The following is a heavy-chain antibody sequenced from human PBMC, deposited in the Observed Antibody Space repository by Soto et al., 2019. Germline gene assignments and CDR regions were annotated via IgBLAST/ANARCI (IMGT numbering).Heavy chain of an antibody. CDR1: GGTISRYY. Sequence: QVQLQESGPGLVKPSETLSLTCTVSGGTISRYYWSWIRQPPGKGLEWIGYMYNTGSTVYNPSFKSRVTISVDTSKNQFSLKLNSVTAADTAVYYCARVNSGYDHFDYWGQGTLVTVSS. D-gene: IGHD5-12*01. CDR2: MYNTGST. V-gene: IGHV4-59*01. J-gene: IGHJ4*02. CDR3: ARVNSGYDHFDY.